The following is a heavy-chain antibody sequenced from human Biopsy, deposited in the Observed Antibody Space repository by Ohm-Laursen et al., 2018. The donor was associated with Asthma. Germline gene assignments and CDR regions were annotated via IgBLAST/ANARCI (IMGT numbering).Heavy chain of an antibody. CDR1: GFSFNSYG. CDR3: ARESSVAGSSDFDY. J-gene: IGHJ4*02. Sequence: SSLRLSCAASGFSFNSYGMHWVRQAPGKGLEWVAVISYDGSNKYYADSVKGRFTISRDNSKNTLYLQMKSLRAEDTAVYYCARESSVAGSSDFDYWGQGTLVTVSS. CDR2: ISYDGSNK. D-gene: IGHD6-19*01. V-gene: IGHV3-30*03.